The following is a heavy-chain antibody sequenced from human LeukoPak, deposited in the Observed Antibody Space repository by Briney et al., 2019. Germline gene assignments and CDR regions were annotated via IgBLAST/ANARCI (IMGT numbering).Heavy chain of an antibody. CDR2: IKSDGIIT. J-gene: IGHJ4*02. Sequence: GGSLRLSCAAPGFTISSYWMHWVRQAPGKGLVWVSGIKSDGIITYYADSVKGRFTISRDTAKNTLYLQMSSLRAEDTAGYYCASELAAGYWGQGTLVTVSS. CDR1: GFTISSYW. D-gene: IGHD6-13*01. CDR3: ASELAAGY. V-gene: IGHV3-74*01.